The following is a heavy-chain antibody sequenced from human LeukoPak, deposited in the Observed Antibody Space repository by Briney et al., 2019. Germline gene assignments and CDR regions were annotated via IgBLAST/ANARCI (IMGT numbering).Heavy chain of an antibody. CDR3: ARANCVNGVCYHFDY. CDR2: IRKKGFGGTT. CDR1: GFTFGDYA. V-gene: IGHV3-49*04. Sequence: GGSLRLSCTASGFTFGDYAMSWVRQAPGKGLEWVGFIRKKGFGGTTEYAASVKGRFTISRDESNSVAYLQMNSLKTEDTAVYYCARANCVNGVCYHFDYWGQGTLVTVSS. D-gene: IGHD2-8*01. J-gene: IGHJ4*02.